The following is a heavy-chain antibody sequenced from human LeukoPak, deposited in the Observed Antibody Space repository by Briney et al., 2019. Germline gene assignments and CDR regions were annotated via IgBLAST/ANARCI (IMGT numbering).Heavy chain of an antibody. Sequence: PSETLSLTCTVSGASVSSGSYSWNWIRQPPGKGLEWIASIYYSGSTYYNPSLKSRVTISVDTSQNQFSLKLSSVTAADTAVYYCATTAISAAGTGGPFDCWGQGALVTVSS. J-gene: IGHJ4*02. V-gene: IGHV4-39*01. CDR2: IYYSGST. CDR1: GASVSSGSYS. CDR3: ATTAISAAGTGGPFDC. D-gene: IGHD6-13*01.